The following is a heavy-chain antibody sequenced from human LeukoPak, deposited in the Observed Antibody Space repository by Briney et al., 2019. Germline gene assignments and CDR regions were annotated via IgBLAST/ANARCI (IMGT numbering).Heavy chain of an antibody. CDR3: ARANPADFNL. V-gene: IGHV3-74*01. Sequence: GGSLRLSCVASEFTFSNYWIHWVRQPPGKGLVWVSRIRYDGIVTNYADFVEGRFTISRDNAKNTVHLQMNSLRDDDTAVYYCARANPADFNLWGRGTLVTVSS. CDR1: EFTFSNYW. J-gene: IGHJ2*01. CDR2: IRYDGIVT. D-gene: IGHD1-14*01.